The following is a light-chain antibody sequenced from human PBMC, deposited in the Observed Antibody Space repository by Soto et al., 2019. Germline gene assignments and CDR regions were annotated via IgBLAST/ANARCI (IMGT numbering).Light chain of an antibody. CDR1: QSISSW. V-gene: IGKV1-5*03. CDR3: QQYNSYSFT. CDR2: KAS. Sequence: DIQMTQSPSTMSASAGDSVTITCRASQSISSWLAWYQQKPGKAPKLLIYKASSLESGVPSRFSGSGSGTEFTLTISSLQPDDFATYYCQQYNSYSFTFGPGTKVDIK. J-gene: IGKJ3*01.